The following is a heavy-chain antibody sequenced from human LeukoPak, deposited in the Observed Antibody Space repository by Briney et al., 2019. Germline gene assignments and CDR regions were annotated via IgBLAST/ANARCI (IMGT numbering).Heavy chain of an antibody. Sequence: EASVKVSCKASGYTFTGYYMHWVRQAPGQGLEWMGWINPNSGGTNYAQKFQGRVTMTRDTSISTAYMELSRLRSDDTAVCYCARHPTRAAGTRVDYWGQGTLVTVSS. V-gene: IGHV1-2*02. CDR2: INPNSGGT. CDR1: GYTFTGYY. D-gene: IGHD6-13*01. CDR3: ARHPTRAAGTRVDY. J-gene: IGHJ4*02.